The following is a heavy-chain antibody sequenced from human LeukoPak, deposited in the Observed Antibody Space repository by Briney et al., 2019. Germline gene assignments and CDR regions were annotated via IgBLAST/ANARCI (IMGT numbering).Heavy chain of an antibody. CDR3: AREGMKATVTRPPPFDY. CDR1: GYTFTSYG. Sequence: GASVKVSCKASGYTFTSYGISWVRQAPGQGLEWMGWISAYNGNTNYAQKLQGRVTMTTDTSTSTAYMELRSLRSDDTAVYYCAREGMKATVTRPPPFDYWGQGTLVTVSS. J-gene: IGHJ4*02. CDR2: ISAYNGNT. V-gene: IGHV1-18*01. D-gene: IGHD4-17*01.